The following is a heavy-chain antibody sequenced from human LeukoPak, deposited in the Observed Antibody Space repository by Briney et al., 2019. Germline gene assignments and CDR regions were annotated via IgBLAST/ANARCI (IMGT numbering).Heavy chain of an antibody. D-gene: IGHD3-16*02. CDR2: ISSSSSYI. Sequence: TGGSLRLSCAASGFTFSSYSMNWVRQAPGKGLDWVSSISSSSSYIYYADSVKGRFTISRDNAKNSLYLQMNSLRAEDTAVYYCARTPRSYDYVWGRYRPNYYYYMDVWGKGTTVTVSS. CDR1: GFTFSSYS. J-gene: IGHJ6*03. CDR3: ARTPRSYDYVWGRYRPNYYYYMDV. V-gene: IGHV3-21*01.